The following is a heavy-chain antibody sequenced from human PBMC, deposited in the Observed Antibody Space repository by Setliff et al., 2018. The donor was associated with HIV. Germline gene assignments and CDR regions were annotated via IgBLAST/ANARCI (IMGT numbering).Heavy chain of an antibody. CDR3: ARDPTRSPITMRNDAFDI. Sequence: SVKVSCKASGGTFSSYAISWVRQAPGQGLEWMGGIIPIFGTSNHAQKFQGRVTMTTDTSTSTAYMDLRSLRSDDTAVYFCARDPTRSPITMRNDAFDIWGQGTMVTVSS. CDR2: IIPIFGTS. D-gene: IGHD3-22*01. V-gene: IGHV1-69*05. J-gene: IGHJ3*02. CDR1: GGTFSSYA.